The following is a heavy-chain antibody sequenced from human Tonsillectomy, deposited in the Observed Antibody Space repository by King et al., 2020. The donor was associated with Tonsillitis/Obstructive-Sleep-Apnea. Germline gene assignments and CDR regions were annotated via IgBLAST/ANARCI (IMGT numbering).Heavy chain of an antibody. CDR3: AKEPYDFWSGYYDY. CDR1: GFTFDDYA. V-gene: IGHV3-9*01. D-gene: IGHD3-3*01. CDR2: ISWNSGSI. J-gene: IGHJ4*02. Sequence: VQLVESGGGLVQPGRSLRLSCAASGFTFDDYAMHWVRQAPGKGLEWVSGISWNSGSICYADSVKGRFTISRDNAKNSLYLQMNSLRAEDTALYYCAKEPYDFWSGYYDYWGQGTLVTVSS.